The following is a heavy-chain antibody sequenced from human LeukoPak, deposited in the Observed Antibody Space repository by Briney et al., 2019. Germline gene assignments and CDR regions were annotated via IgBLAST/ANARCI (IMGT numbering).Heavy chain of an antibody. CDR1: GFTFSSYD. D-gene: IGHD3-22*01. CDR3: ARGYYYDSSGYYQTYFGY. V-gene: IGHV3-13*01. Sequence: PGGSLRLSCAASGFTFSSYDMHWVRQATGKGLEWVSAIGTAGDTYYPGSVKGRFTISRENAKNSLYLQMNSLRAEDTAVYYCARGYYYDSSGYYQTYFGYWGQGTLVTVSS. J-gene: IGHJ4*02. CDR2: IGTAGDT.